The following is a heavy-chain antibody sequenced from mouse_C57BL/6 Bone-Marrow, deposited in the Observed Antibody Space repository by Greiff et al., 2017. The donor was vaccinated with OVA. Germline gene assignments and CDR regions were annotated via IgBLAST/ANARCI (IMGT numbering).Heavy chain of an antibody. Sequence: EVKLMESGEGLVKPGGSLKLSCAASGFTFSSYAMSWVRQTPEKRLEWVAYISSGGDYIYYADTVKGRFTISRDNARNTLYLQMSSLKSEDTAMYFSTKYYYSGRPDNWGQENSETASS. J-gene: IGHJ4*01. D-gene: IGHD1-1*01. CDR1: GFTFSSYA. CDR3: TKYYYSGRPDN. V-gene: IGHV5-9-1*02. CDR2: ISSGGDYI.